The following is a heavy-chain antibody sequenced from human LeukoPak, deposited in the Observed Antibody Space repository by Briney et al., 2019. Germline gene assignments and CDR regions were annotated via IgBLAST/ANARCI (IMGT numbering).Heavy chain of an antibody. CDR2: ISSSSSYI. CDR1: GFTFSSYS. J-gene: IGHJ6*02. Sequence: GGFLRLSCAASGFTFSSYSMNWVRQAPGKGLEWVSSISSSSSYIYYADSVKGRFTISRDNAKNSLYLQMNSLRAEDTAVYYCARHEPVITPSSYYYGMDVWGPGTTVIVSS. CDR3: ARHEPVITPSSYYYGMDV. D-gene: IGHD4-23*01. V-gene: IGHV3-21*01.